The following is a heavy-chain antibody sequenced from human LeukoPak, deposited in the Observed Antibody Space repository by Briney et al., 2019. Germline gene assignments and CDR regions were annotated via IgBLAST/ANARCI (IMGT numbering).Heavy chain of an antibody. CDR2: VNPSSGVT. D-gene: IGHD3-9*01. J-gene: IGHJ4*02. V-gene: IGHV1-8*01. CDR1: GYTFTTYD. Sequence: ASVKVSCKAFGYTFTTYDINWVRQATGQGLEWMGWVNPSSGVTRYAQKFQGRVTMTRNTSISTAYMALSSLRSEDTAVYYCAKNYDFLTGYASWGQGTLVTVSS. CDR3: AKNYDFLTGYAS.